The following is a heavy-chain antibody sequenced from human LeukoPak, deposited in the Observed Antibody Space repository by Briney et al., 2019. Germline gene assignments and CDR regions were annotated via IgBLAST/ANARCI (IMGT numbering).Heavy chain of an antibody. CDR3: ASLDRGYYYSFDY. D-gene: IGHD3-10*01. CDR2: ISWNSGSI. CDR1: GFTFDDYA. Sequence: GGSLRLSCAASGFTFDDYAMHWVRQAPGKGLEWVSGISWNSGSIGYADSVKGRFTISRDNAKNSLYLQMNSLRAEDTAVYYCASLDRGYYYSFDYWGQGTLVTVSS. V-gene: IGHV3-9*01. J-gene: IGHJ4*02.